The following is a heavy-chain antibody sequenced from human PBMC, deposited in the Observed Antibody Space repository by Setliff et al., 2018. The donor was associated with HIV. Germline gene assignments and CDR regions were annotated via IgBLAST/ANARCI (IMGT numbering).Heavy chain of an antibody. D-gene: IGHD3-22*01. V-gene: IGHV1-3*01. CDR1: GYTFTSYA. CDR3: ARASSYYYDSSGYSSYFDY. CDR2: INGGNGST. Sequence: ASVKVSCKASGYTFTSYAMHWVRQAPGQRLEWMGWINGGNGSTKYSQKFQGRVTITSDTSASIAYMELNSLRSEDTAVYYCARASSYYYDSSGYSSYFDYWGQGTLVTVSS. J-gene: IGHJ4*02.